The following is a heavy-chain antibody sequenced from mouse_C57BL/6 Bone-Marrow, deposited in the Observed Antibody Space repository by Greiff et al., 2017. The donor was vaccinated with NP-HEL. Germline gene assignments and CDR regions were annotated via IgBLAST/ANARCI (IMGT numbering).Heavy chain of an antibody. CDR1: GFNIKNTY. V-gene: IGHV14-3*01. Sequence: VQLKQSVAELVRPGASVKLSCTASGFNIKNTYMHWVKQRPEQGLEWIGRIDPANGNTKYAPKFQGKATITADTSSNTAYLQLSSLTSEDTAIYYCALYYYGSSYPDWYFDVWGTGTTVTVSS. D-gene: IGHD1-1*01. CDR2: IDPANGNT. J-gene: IGHJ1*03. CDR3: ALYYYGSSYPDWYFDV.